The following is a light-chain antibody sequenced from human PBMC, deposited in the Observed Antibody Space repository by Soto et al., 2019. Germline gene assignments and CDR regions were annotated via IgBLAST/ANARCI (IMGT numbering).Light chain of an antibody. J-gene: IGKJ1*01. V-gene: IGKV3-20*01. CDR2: DAS. CDR3: QQYASSPRT. Sequence: IVMTQSPTPMSVSPLERATLSCRASQSVSGSYLAWYQQKPGQAPRLLIYDASSRATGIPDRFSGSGSGTDFTLTISRLEPEDFAVYYCQQYASSPRTFCQGTKVDIK. CDR1: QSVSGSY.